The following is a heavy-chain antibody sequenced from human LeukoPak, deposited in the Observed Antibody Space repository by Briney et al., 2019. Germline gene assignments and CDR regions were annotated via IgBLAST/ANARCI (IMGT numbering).Heavy chain of an antibody. CDR1: GFTFSDYY. CDR2: ISYDGSNK. J-gene: IGHJ4*02. CDR3: ARDKRDIVVVPAALYYFDY. D-gene: IGHD2-2*01. Sequence: GGSLRLSCAASGFTFSDYYMSWIRQAPGKGLEWVAVISYDGSNKYYADSVKGRFTISRDNSKNTLYLQMNSLRAEDTAVYYCARDKRDIVVVPAALYYFDYWGQGTLVTVSS. V-gene: IGHV3-30-3*01.